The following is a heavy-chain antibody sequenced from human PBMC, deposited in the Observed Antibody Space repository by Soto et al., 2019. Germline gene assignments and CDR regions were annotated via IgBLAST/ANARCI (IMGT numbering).Heavy chain of an antibody. V-gene: IGHV3-23*01. CDR3: AKDSPPNYDSSGYSTR. J-gene: IGHJ4*02. CDR2: ISGSGGST. Sequence: EVQLLESGGGLVQPGGSLRLSCAASKFTFSNYVMSWVRQAPGEGLEWVSAISGSGGSTYYADSVKGRFTVSRDNSKNTLYLQMNSLRVGDTAVYYCAKDSPPNYDSSGYSTRWGQGTLVTVSS. CDR1: KFTFSNYV. D-gene: IGHD3-22*01.